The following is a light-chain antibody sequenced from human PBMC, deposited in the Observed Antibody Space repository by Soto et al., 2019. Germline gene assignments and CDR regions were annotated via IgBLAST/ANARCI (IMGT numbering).Light chain of an antibody. CDR3: SSYTASSAPYV. V-gene: IGLV2-14*01. CDR1: SSDVGGYNY. J-gene: IGLJ1*01. CDR2: DVS. Sequence: QSALTQPASVSGSPGQSITISCTGTSSDVGGYNYVSWYQQHPDKAPKLMIYDVSNRPSGVSNRFSGSKSGNTASLTISGLQAEDEADYYCSSYTASSAPYVFGTGPKVTVL.